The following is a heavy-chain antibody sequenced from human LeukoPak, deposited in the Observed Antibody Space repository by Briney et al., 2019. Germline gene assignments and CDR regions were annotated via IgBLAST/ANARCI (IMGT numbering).Heavy chain of an antibody. D-gene: IGHD6-19*01. V-gene: IGHV4-38-2*02. CDR3: ARDNNGDGPVAADAFDI. J-gene: IGHJ3*02. Sequence: KPSETLSLTCNVSGYSISSGYFWGWVRQAPGKGLEWIGSIYQRATVHYNPSLKSRVTISLDTSKNHFSLNLRSMQASDTAVYYCARDNNGDGPVAADAFDIWGQGTMVTVSS. CDR2: IYQRATV. CDR1: GYSISSGYF.